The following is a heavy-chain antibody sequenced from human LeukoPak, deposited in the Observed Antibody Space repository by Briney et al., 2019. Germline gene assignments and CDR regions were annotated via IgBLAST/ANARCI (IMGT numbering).Heavy chain of an antibody. CDR2: ISNSGSTI. D-gene: IGHD2/OR15-2a*01. V-gene: IGHV3-48*01. CDR3: ARAHSTLDY. Sequence: GGSLRLSCVASGFAFGDYGMNWVRQAPGKGLECVSYISNSGSTIYYADSVKGRFTISRDNAKNSLYLQMNSLRAEDTAVYYCARAHSTLDYWGQGILVTVSS. J-gene: IGHJ4*02. CDR1: GFAFGDYG.